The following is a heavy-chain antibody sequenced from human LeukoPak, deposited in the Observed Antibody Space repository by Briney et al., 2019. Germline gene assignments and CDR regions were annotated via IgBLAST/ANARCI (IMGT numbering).Heavy chain of an antibody. J-gene: IGHJ4*02. CDR2: IYHSGST. D-gene: IGHD3-10*01. CDR1: GYSISSGYY. CDR3: AREGSGIYFNGKGYFDF. V-gene: IGHV4-38-2*01. Sequence: SETLSLTCAVSGYSISSGYYWGWIRQPPGKGLEWIGSIYHSGSTYYNPSLKSRVTISVDTSKNQFSLKLTSVTAADTAFYFCAREGSGIYFNGKGYFDFWGQGTPVTVSS.